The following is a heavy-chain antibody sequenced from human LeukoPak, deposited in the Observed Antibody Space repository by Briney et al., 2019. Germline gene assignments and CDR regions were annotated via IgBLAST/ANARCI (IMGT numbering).Heavy chain of an antibody. V-gene: IGHV3-30*01. D-gene: IGHD5-18*01. J-gene: IGHJ4*02. CDR3: ASTHSYAQGG. CDR1: GFTFSSYA. CDR2: ISYDGSNK. Sequence: GGSLRLSCAASGFTFSSYAMHWVRQAPGKGLEWVAVISYDGSNKYYADSVKGRFTISRDNSKNTLYLQMNSLRAEDTAVYYCASTHSYAQGGWGQGTLVTVSS.